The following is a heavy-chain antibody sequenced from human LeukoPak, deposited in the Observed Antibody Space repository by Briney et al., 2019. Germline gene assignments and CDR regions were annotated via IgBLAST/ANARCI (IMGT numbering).Heavy chain of an antibody. Sequence: GGSLTLSCAASGFTFSNYAMSWVRQAPGKGLEWVSSFSGSGGSTLYADSVKGRFTISRDNSKNTLYLQMNSLRAEDTAVYYCAKAYYDSSGYYNYFDYWGQGTLVTVSS. CDR1: GFTFSNYA. V-gene: IGHV3-23*01. J-gene: IGHJ4*02. D-gene: IGHD3-22*01. CDR2: FSGSGGST. CDR3: AKAYYDSSGYYNYFDY.